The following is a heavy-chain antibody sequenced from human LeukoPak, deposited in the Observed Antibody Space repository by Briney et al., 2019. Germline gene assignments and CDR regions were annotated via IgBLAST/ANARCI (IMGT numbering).Heavy chain of an antibody. CDR3: ANQVYSSSWSAFY. Sequence: GGSLRLSCAASGFTFSSYAMSWVRQAPGKGLEWVSSISTSGGTTYYADSVKGRFTISRDNSKNTLYLQMNSLRAEDTAVYYCANQVYSSSWSAFYWGQGTLVTVSS. CDR2: ISTSGGTT. J-gene: IGHJ4*02. D-gene: IGHD6-13*01. CDR1: GFTFSSYA. V-gene: IGHV3-23*01.